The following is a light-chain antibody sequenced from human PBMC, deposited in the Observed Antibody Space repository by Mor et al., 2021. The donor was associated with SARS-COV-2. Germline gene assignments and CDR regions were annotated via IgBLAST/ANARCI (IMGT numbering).Light chain of an antibody. J-gene: IGLJ3*02. Sequence: GKTLAEKHALWFQQKSGQAPVMVMFEDSKRPSGISERVSGSSSGTVATLTIRGAQVGDEADYYCFSTDSTGLNRVFGGG. CDR3: FSTDSTGLNRV. V-gene: IGLV3-10*01. CDR1: TLAEKH. CDR2: EDS.